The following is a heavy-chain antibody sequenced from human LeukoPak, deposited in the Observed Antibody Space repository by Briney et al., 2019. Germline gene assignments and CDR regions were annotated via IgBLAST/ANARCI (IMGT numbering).Heavy chain of an antibody. D-gene: IGHD2-15*01. Sequence: SVKVSCKASGGTFSSYAIGWVRQAPGQGLEWMGRIIPIFGTANYAQKFQGRVTITTDESTSTAYMELSSLRSEDTAVYYCAHTVRAGGSGPIGRLDYWGQGTLVTVSS. CDR3: AHTVRAGGSGPIGRLDY. CDR2: IIPIFGTA. V-gene: IGHV1-69*05. CDR1: GGTFSSYA. J-gene: IGHJ4*02.